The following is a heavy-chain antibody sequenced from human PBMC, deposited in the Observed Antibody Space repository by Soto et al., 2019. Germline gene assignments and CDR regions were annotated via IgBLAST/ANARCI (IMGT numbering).Heavy chain of an antibody. CDR1: GFTFSNYA. CDR3: ARDTAYQPQYGMDF. D-gene: IGHD2-2*01. Sequence: PGGSLRLSCAGYGFTFSNYAMHWVRQAPGKGLEWVAATSYDGTNKYYADPVKGRFTISRDNSKNTLYLQMDSLRSEDTAMYYCARDTAYQPQYGMDFWGRGTTVTGSS. J-gene: IGHJ6*02. CDR2: TSYDGTNK. V-gene: IGHV3-30-3*01.